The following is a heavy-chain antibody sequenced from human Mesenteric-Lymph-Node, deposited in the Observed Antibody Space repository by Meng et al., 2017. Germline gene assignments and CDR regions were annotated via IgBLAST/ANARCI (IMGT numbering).Heavy chain of an antibody. Sequence: EVQLLESGGGLVQPGGSLRLSCESSGFTFSSYAMTWVRQAPGKGLEWVSSISGGGGSPNYGNSVKGRFTISRDNSKNTLYLQMNSLTAEDTAVYYCAAGADPDYWGQGALVTVSS. CDR1: GFTFSSYA. J-gene: IGHJ4*02. V-gene: IGHV3-23*01. CDR2: ISGGGGSP. CDR3: AAGADPDY. D-gene: IGHD3-10*01.